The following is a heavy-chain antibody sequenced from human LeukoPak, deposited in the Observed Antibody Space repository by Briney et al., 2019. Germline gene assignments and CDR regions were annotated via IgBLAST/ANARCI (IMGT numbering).Heavy chain of an antibody. CDR3: ARMVYSTSSYDF. J-gene: IGHJ4*02. V-gene: IGHV4-59*11. Sequence: SETLSLTCSVSGGSISTHYWSWIRQPPGEGLAWLGYVYYSGSASYNPSLKSRVTMSVDTSKNQFSLKVNSVTAADTAVYLCARMVYSTSSYDFWGPGTLVTVSS. CDR1: GGSISTHY. D-gene: IGHD6-13*01. CDR2: VYYSGSA.